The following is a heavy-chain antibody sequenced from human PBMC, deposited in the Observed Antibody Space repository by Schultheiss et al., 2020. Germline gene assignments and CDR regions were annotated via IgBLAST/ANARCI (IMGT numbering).Heavy chain of an antibody. CDR3: ARDPLQGVVQLWSPHFDY. V-gene: IGHV3-48*01. CDR2: ISSSSSTI. J-gene: IGHJ4*02. CDR1: GFTFSSYA. D-gene: IGHD5-18*01. Sequence: GGSLRLSCAASGFTFSSYAMSWVRQAPGKGLEWVSYISSSSSTIYYADSVKGRFTISRDNSKNTLYLQMNSLRAEDTAVYYCARDPLQGVVQLWSPHFDYWGQGTLVTVSS.